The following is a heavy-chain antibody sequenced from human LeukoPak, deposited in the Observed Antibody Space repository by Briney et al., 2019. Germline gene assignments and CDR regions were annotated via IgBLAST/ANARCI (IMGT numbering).Heavy chain of an antibody. V-gene: IGHV4-4*07. CDR2: IYTSGST. J-gene: IGHJ3*02. Sequence: SETLSLTCTVSGGSISSYHWSWIRRPAGKGLEWIGRIYTSGSTNYNPSLKSRVTMSVDTSKNQFSLKLSSVTAADTAVYYCASSGVIWFGEFYAFDIWGQGTMVTVSS. CDR1: GGSISSYH. D-gene: IGHD3-10*01. CDR3: ASSGVIWFGEFYAFDI.